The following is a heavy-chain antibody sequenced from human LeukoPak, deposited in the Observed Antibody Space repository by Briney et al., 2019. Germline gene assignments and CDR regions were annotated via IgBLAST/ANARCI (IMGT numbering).Heavy chain of an antibody. D-gene: IGHD3-3*01. V-gene: IGHV1-8*01. CDR2: MNPNSGNT. Sequence: ASVKVSCKASGYTFTSYDINWVRQAIGQGLEWMGWMNPNSGNTGYARKFQGRVTMTKNTSISTAYMELSSLRSEDTAVYYCARVPLAGFWSDYYRNWFDPWGQGTLVTVPS. CDR1: GYTFTSYD. J-gene: IGHJ5*02. CDR3: ARVPLAGFWSDYYRNWFDP.